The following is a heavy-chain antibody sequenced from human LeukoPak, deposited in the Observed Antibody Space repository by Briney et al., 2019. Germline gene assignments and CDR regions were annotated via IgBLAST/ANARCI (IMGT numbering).Heavy chain of an antibody. J-gene: IGHJ3*02. CDR2: INPSGGST. D-gene: IGHD5-12*01. CDR3: AREPVIVATTDAFDI. Sequence: ASVKVSCKASGYTFTSYYMHWVRQAPGQGLEWMGIINPSGGSTSYAQKFQGRVTITADESTSTAYLELSSLRSEDTAVYYCAREPVIVATTDAFDIWGQGTMVTVSS. CDR1: GYTFTSYY. V-gene: IGHV1-46*01.